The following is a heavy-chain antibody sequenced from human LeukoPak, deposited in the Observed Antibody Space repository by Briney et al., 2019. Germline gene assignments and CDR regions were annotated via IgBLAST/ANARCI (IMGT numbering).Heavy chain of an antibody. CDR3: ARGSGEVWFGELEYS. Sequence: ASVKVSCKASGYTFTSYGISWVRQAPGQGLEWMGGIIPIFGTANYAQKFQGRVTITADESTSTAYMELSSLRSEDTAVYYCARGSGEVWFGELEYSWGQGTLVTVSS. D-gene: IGHD3-10*01. CDR2: IIPIFGTA. J-gene: IGHJ4*02. CDR1: GYTFTSYG. V-gene: IGHV1-69*13.